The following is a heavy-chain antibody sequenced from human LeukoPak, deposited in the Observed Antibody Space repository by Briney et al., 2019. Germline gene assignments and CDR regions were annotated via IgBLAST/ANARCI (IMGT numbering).Heavy chain of an antibody. J-gene: IGHJ5*02. Sequence: ASVKVSCKASGYTFTSYDINWVRQATGQGLEWMGWMNPNSGNTGYAQKFQGRVTITRNTSISTAYMELSSLRSEDTAVYCCARAGPSVVPAAPYNWFDPWGQGTLVTVSS. CDR3: ARAGPSVVPAAPYNWFDP. D-gene: IGHD2-2*01. CDR2: MNPNSGNT. V-gene: IGHV1-8*03. CDR1: GYTFTSYD.